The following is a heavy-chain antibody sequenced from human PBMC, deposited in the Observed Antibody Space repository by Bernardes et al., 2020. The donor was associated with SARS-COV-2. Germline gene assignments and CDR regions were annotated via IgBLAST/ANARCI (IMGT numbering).Heavy chain of an antibody. V-gene: IGHV3-23*01. J-gene: IGHJ6*04. Sequence: GGSLRLSCATSGFTFSSYAMSWVRQAPGRGLEWVAAISGSGGRTYDAASVRGRFTISRDNSKNMMYLQMNSLRAEDTALYYCAKAPPGAGDYPHTYYGLDVWGKGTTVTVSP. D-gene: IGHD4-17*01. CDR3: AKAPPGAGDYPHTYYGLDV. CDR1: GFTFSSYA. CDR2: ISGSGGRT.